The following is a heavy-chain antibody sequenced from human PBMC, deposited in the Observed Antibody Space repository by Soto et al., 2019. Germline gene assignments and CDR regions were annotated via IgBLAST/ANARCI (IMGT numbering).Heavy chain of an antibody. Sequence: ASVKVSCKASGGTFSNSAINWVRQAPGQGLEWLGGIMPIFRTPDYAQKFQGRVTITADESSSTAYMELSGLRSDDTAVYCCARDKDRLQLGGNYYYMLDVWGQGTTVTVSS. D-gene: IGHD1-26*01. CDR2: IMPIFRTP. CDR3: ARDKDRLQLGGNYYYMLDV. V-gene: IGHV1-69*13. CDR1: GGTFSNSA. J-gene: IGHJ6*02.